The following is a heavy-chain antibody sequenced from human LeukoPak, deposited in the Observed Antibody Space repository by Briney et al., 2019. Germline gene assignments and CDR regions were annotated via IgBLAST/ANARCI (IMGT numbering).Heavy chain of an antibody. Sequence: PGGSLRLSCAASGFTFSSYEMNWVRQAPGKGLEWVSYISSSGSTIYYADSVKGRFTISRDNANNSLYLQMNSLRAEDTAVYYCARDRKLRYFDWLQASDYYGMDVWGQGTTVTVSS. D-gene: IGHD3-9*01. CDR3: ARDRKLRYFDWLQASDYYGMDV. V-gene: IGHV3-48*03. CDR1: GFTFSSYE. CDR2: ISSSGSTI. J-gene: IGHJ6*02.